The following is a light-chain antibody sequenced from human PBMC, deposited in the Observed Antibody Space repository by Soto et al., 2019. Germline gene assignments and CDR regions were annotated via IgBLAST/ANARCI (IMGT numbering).Light chain of an antibody. Sequence: EIVLTQSPATLSLSPGERATLSCRASQSVSSYLAWYQQKPGQAPRLLIYDASNRATGIPARFSGSGSGTDFTLTISSLEPEDFATYYCQHYNSAPWTFGQGTKVEIK. CDR1: QSVSSY. CDR3: QHYNSAPWT. CDR2: DAS. J-gene: IGKJ1*01. V-gene: IGKV3-11*01.